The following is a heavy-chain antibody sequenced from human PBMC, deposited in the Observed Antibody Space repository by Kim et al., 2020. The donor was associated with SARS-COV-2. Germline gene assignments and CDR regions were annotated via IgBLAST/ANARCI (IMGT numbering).Heavy chain of an antibody. CDR1: GFTFTNAW. V-gene: IGHV3-15*01. CDR2: IKSKIDGGTT. Sequence: GGSLRLSCAASGFTFTNAWLTWVRQAPGKGLEWVGRIKSKIDGGTTDFAAPVKGKFSTSRDDSKNMLYLQMSSLKTEDTALYYCTTVNRVFGLAMIWGQGALVTVAS. D-gene: IGHD3-3*01. J-gene: IGHJ4*02. CDR3: TTVNRVFGLAMI.